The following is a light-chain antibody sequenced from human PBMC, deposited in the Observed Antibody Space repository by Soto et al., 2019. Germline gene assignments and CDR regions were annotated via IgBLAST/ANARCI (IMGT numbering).Light chain of an antibody. CDR1: NSDVGGYNY. J-gene: IGLJ2*01. V-gene: IGLV2-11*01. CDR2: DVT. CDR3: CSYAGSYTLV. Sequence: QSALTQPRSVSGSPGQSVTISCTGTNSDVGGYNYVSWHQHHPGKAPKLMIYDVTKRPSGVPDRFSGSKSGNTASLTISGLQAEDEADYYCCSYAGSYTLVFGGGTQLTVL.